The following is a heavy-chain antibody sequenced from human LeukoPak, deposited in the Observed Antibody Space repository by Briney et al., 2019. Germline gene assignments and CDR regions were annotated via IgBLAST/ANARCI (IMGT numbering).Heavy chain of an antibody. CDR1: GGSISSSSYY. Sequence: PSETLSLTCTVSGGSISSSSYYWGWIRQPPGKGLEWIGSIYYSGSTYYNPSLKSRVTISVDTSKNQFSLKLSSVTAADTAVYYCAGRTESSGWDENYYYYMDVWGKGTTVTVSS. CDR3: AGRTESSGWDENYYYYMDV. J-gene: IGHJ6*03. CDR2: IYYSGST. D-gene: IGHD6-19*01. V-gene: IGHV4-39*07.